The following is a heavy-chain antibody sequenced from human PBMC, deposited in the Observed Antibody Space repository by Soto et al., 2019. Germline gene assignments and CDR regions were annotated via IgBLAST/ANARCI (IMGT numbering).Heavy chain of an antibody. J-gene: IGHJ4*02. CDR1: GFTFSNYA. D-gene: IGHD3-16*01. CDR2: ISGSGGRS. CDR3: AKAYFVWSSEQPYYFDY. V-gene: IGHV3-23*01. Sequence: EVQLWDSGGGLVQPGGSLRLSCAASGFTFSNYAMTWVRQGPGKGLEWVSGISGSGGRSYYADSVKGRFTISRDNSNSTLYLQMNSLRAEDTAVYYCAKAYFVWSSEQPYYFDYWGQGTLVTVSS.